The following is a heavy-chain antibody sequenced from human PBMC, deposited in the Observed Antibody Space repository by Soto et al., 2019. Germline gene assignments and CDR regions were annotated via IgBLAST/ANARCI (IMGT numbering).Heavy chain of an antibody. CDR3: ATPYYFNH. V-gene: IGHV3-21*06. J-gene: IGHJ1*01. CDR2: ISDDSSYI. D-gene: IGHD3-16*01. Sequence: GGSLRLSCAASGFIFSSYTMNWVRQAPGKGLEWLSSISDDSSYIDYADSLRGRFTVSRDNARNSLYLQIDSLGVEDTAVYYCATPYYFNHWGPGTLVTVSS. CDR1: GFIFSSYT.